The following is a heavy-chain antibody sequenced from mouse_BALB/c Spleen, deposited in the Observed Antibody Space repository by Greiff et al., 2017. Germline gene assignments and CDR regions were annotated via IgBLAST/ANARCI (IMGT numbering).Heavy chain of an antibody. CDR3: ARGLRLRYAMDY. CDR1: GFSLTSYG. D-gene: IGHD1-2*01. CDR2: IWSGGST. V-gene: IGHV2-4-1*01. J-gene: IGHJ4*01. Sequence: QVQLKESGPGLVQPSQSLSITCTVSGFSLTSYGVHWVRQSPGKGLEWLGVIWSGGSTDYNAAFISRLSISKDNSKSQVFFKMNSLQADDTAIYYCARGLRLRYAMDYWGQGTSVTVSS.